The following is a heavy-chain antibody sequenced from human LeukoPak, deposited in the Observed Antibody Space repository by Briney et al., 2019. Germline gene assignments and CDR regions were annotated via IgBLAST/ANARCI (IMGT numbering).Heavy chain of an antibody. V-gene: IGHV1-18*01. CDR2: ISAYNGNT. J-gene: IGHJ4*02. Sequence: GASVNVSCKASGYTFTSYGISWVRQAPGQGLEWMGWISAYNGNTNYAQKLQGRVTMTTDTSTSTAYMELRSLRSDDTAVYYCARDHPYYYDSSGYYPHYFDYWGQGTLVTVSS. CDR3: ARDHPYYYDSSGYYPHYFDY. CDR1: GYTFTSYG. D-gene: IGHD3-22*01.